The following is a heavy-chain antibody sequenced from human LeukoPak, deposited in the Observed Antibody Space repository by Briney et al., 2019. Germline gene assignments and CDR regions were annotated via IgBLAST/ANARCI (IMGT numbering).Heavy chain of an antibody. V-gene: IGHV3-23*01. J-gene: IGHJ4*02. CDR3: AKGFGDTIFGVVAASFFDY. D-gene: IGHD3-3*01. Sequence: RTGGSLRLSCAASGFTFSSYEMNWVRQAPGKGLEWVSVISGTGGRTYYADSVKGRFTISRDNSKNTLYLQMNSLRAEDTAVYYCAKGFGDTIFGVVAASFFDYWGQGTLVTVSS. CDR2: ISGTGGRT. CDR1: GFTFSSYE.